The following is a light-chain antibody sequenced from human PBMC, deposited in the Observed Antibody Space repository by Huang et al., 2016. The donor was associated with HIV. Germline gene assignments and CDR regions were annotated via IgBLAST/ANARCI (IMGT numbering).Light chain of an antibody. CDR3: QQYDTWPPLT. J-gene: IGKJ4*01. CDR1: QSVGGK. V-gene: IGKV3-15*01. CDR2: SAS. Sequence: ILLTQFPATLSVSPGQRVTLSCRASQSVGGKLAWYQQRPGQAPRLLIYSASTRVPAIPDRFSGSGSGTEFTLTISSLQSEDFAVYYCQQYDTWPPLTFGGGTKV.